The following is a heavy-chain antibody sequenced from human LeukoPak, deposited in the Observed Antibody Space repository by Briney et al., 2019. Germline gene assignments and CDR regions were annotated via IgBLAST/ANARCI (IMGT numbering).Heavy chain of an antibody. Sequence: GGSLRLSCAASGFTFSSYAMRWVRRAPGKGLEWVAVISYDGGNKYYADSVKGRFTISRDNSKNTLYLQMNSLRAEDTAVYYCARIGGYCSSTSCRATNWFDPWGQGTLVTVSS. CDR2: ISYDGGNK. V-gene: IGHV3-30-3*01. J-gene: IGHJ5*02. CDR1: GFTFSSYA. CDR3: ARIGGYCSSTSCRATNWFDP. D-gene: IGHD2-2*01.